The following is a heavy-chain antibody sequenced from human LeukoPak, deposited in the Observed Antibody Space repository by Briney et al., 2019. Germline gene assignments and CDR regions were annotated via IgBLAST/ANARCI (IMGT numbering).Heavy chain of an antibody. CDR3: VGRTSWYYGFDV. CDR1: GFTVSSNF. CDR2: LYTGGST. J-gene: IGHJ6*02. Sequence: GGSLRLSCAASGFTVSSNFMSWFRQAPGKGLEWVSVLYTGGSTHYADSVKGRFTISRDISKNTVYLQMNSLRAEDTAVYYCVGRTSWYYGFDVWGQGTTVTVSS. D-gene: IGHD1-1*01. V-gene: IGHV3-53*01.